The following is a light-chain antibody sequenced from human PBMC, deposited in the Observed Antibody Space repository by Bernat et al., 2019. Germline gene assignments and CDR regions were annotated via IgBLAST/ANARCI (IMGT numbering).Light chain of an antibody. CDR2: GKD. CDR1: SLRSYY. J-gene: IGLJ2*01. CDR3: NYRDSSGNPLVV. V-gene: IGLV3-19*01. Sequence: SSELTQDPAVSVALGQTVRITCQGDSLRSYYASWYQQKPGQAPVLVIYGKDNRPSGIPDRFSGSTSGNTASLTITGAQAEDEADYYCNYRDSSGNPLVVFGGGTKLTVL.